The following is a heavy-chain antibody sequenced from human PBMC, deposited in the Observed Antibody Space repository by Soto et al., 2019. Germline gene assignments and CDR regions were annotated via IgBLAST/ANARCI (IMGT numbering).Heavy chain of an antibody. CDR1: EVRFSFYW. D-gene: IGHD3-16*01. CDR2: INEDGSET. Sequence: EVQMVESGGNLVQPGGSLRVSCAASEVRFSFYWMSWVRQAPGKGLEWVADINEDGSETYYADAVKGRFTISRDDATYSLDLQMNSLRAGDTAVYFCAKSPMVRTFHYGMDVWGQGTTVTVSS. J-gene: IGHJ6*02. CDR3: AKSPMVRTFHYGMDV. V-gene: IGHV3-7*05.